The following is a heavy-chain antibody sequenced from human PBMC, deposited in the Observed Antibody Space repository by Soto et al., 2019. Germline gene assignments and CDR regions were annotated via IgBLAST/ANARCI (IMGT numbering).Heavy chain of an antibody. J-gene: IGHJ6*02. CDR2: INHSGST. Sequence: QVQLQQWGAGLLKPSETLSLTCAVYGGSFSGYYWSWIRQPPGKGLEWIGEINHSGSTNYHPSLKSRVTISVDTSKNQFALKLSSVTAADTAVYYCARFPTMYYYGAVSYRTYYYYGMDVWGQGTTVTVSS. CDR3: ARFPTMYYYGAVSYRTYYYYGMDV. D-gene: IGHD3-10*01. V-gene: IGHV4-34*01. CDR1: GGSFSGYY.